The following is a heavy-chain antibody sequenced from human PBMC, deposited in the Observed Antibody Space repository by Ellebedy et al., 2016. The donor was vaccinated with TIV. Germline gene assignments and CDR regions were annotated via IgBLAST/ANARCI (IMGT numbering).Heavy chain of an antibody. D-gene: IGHD4-17*01. V-gene: IGHV3-30*07. Sequence: GESLKISCAASGFTFSSYAMHWVRQAPGKGLEWVAVISYDGSNKYYADSVKGRFTISRDNAKNSLYLQMNSLRAEDTAVYYCARENDYGDAASWFDPWGQGTLVTVSS. CDR3: ARENDYGDAASWFDP. CDR2: ISYDGSNK. J-gene: IGHJ5*02. CDR1: GFTFSSYA.